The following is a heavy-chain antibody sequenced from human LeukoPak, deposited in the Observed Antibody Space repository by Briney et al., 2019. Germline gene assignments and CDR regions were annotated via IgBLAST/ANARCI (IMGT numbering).Heavy chain of an antibody. CDR2: ISSSSSYI. CDR1: GFTFSSYS. Sequence: GGSLRLSCVASGFTFSSYSMNWVRQAPGKGRERVSSISSSSSYIYYADSVKGRFTISRDNAKNSLYLQMNSLRAEDTAVYYCARGDRDLYCSSTSCYPVLGGQGTLVTVSS. D-gene: IGHD2-2*01. CDR3: ARGDRDLYCSSTSCYPVL. V-gene: IGHV3-21*01. J-gene: IGHJ4*02.